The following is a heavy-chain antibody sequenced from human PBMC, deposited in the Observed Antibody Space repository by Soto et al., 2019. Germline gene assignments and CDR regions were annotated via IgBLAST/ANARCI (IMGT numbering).Heavy chain of an antibody. CDR3: TRLVAGTEFDY. D-gene: IGHD6-19*01. J-gene: IGHJ4*02. CDR2: IKSKTDGGTT. V-gene: IGHV3-15*01. CDR1: GFTFSNAW. Sequence: PGGSLRLSCAASGFTFSNAWMSWVRQAPGKGLEWVGRIKSKTDGGTTDYAAPVKGRFTTSRDDSKNTLYLQMNSLKTEDTAVYYCTRLVAGTEFDYWGQGTLVTVSS.